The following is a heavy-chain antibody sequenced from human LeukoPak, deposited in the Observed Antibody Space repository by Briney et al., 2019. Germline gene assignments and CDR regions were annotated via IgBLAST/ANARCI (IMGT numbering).Heavy chain of an antibody. D-gene: IGHD6-13*01. CDR1: GFTVSSNY. V-gene: IGHV3-66*01. CDR3: AGGSSWFAYYFDY. CDR2: IYSGGST. Sequence: PGGSLRLSCAASGFTVSSNYMSWVRQAPGKGLEWVSVIYSGGSTYYAGSVKGRFTISRDNSKNTLYLQMNSLRADDTAVYYCAGGSSWFAYYFDYWGQGTLVTVSS. J-gene: IGHJ4*02.